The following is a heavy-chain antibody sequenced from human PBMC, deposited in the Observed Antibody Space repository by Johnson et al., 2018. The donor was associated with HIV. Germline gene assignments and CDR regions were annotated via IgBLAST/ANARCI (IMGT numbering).Heavy chain of an antibody. V-gene: IGHV3-9*01. D-gene: IGHD6-13*01. CDR3: ARDHSSSWYRGFGGAFDL. CDR1: GVKLDDYA. CDR2: ISWNSHIV. J-gene: IGHJ3*01. Sequence: VQLVESGGGLVQPGGSLRLSCAASGVKLDDYAMHWVRQPPGQGLEWVAGISWNSHIVDYADSVKGRVTISRDTAKNSLYLQMNTLRAEDTAVYYCARDHSSSWYRGFGGAFDLWGQGTMVTVSS.